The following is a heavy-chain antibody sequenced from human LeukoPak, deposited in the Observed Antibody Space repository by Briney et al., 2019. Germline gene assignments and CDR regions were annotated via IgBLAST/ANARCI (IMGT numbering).Heavy chain of an antibody. V-gene: IGHV3-33*06. CDR3: AKESRPNDY. CDR1: GFTFSNYG. J-gene: IGHJ4*02. Sequence: GKSLRLSCAASGFTFSNYGMHWVRQAPGKGLEWVALIWYDGSNKYYTDSVKGRLTISRDNSKDTLFLQMNSLRAEDTAVYYCAKESRPNDYWGQGTLVTVSS. CDR2: IWYDGSNK.